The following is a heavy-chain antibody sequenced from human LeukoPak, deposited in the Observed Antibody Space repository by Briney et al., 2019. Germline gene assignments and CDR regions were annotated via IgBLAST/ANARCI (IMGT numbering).Heavy chain of an antibody. J-gene: IGHJ4*02. D-gene: IGHD6-13*01. CDR1: GFTFSNYA. CDR2: ISTIRGSGPGT. Sequence: GGSLRLSCAASGFTFSNYAMSWVRQAPGKGLEWVSAISTIRGSGPGTYYADCVKALFTISRDTSKNTLYLQMNSLRAEDTAVYYCAKAPIRYSSTWYYFDYWGQETLVTVSS. CDR3: AKAPIRYSSTWYYFDY. V-gene: IGHV3-23*01.